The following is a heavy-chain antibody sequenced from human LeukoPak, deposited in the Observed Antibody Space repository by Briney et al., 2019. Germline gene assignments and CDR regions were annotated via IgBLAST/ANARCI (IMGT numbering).Heavy chain of an antibody. Sequence: TGRSLRLSCAASGFTFDDYAMHWVRQATGKGLEWVSGIGTAGEIYYPGSVKGRFTIPRENAKNSLYLQMNSLRAGDTAVYYCARAAYSSTWYSRYFDLWGRGTLVTVSS. CDR3: ARAAYSSTWYSRYFDL. J-gene: IGHJ2*01. CDR2: IGTAGEI. CDR1: GFTFDDYA. V-gene: IGHV3-13*01. D-gene: IGHD6-13*01.